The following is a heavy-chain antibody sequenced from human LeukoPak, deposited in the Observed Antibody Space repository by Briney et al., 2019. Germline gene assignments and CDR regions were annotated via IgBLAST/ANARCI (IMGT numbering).Heavy chain of an antibody. Sequence: SVKVSCKASGGTFSSYAISWVQQAPGQGLEWMGGIIPIFGTANYAQKFQGRVTITTDESTSTAYMELSSLRSEDTAVYYCARVGYGSGYMDVWGKGTTVTVSS. D-gene: IGHD3-10*01. V-gene: IGHV1-69*05. CDR2: IIPIFGTA. J-gene: IGHJ6*03. CDR3: ARVGYGSGYMDV. CDR1: GGTFSSYA.